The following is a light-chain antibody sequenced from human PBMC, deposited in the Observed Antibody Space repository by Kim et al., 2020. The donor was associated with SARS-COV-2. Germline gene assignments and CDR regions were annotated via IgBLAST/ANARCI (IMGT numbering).Light chain of an antibody. CDR3: AAWDGSLNHYV. V-gene: IGLV1-44*01. Sequence: ELTQPPSASGTPGQRVTISCFGSSSNIGHNPVNWYQHLPGTAPKLFIYNNNQRTSGVPDRFSASKSGTSASLAISGLHSQDEAEYYCAAWDGSLNHYV. CDR1: SSNIGHNP. CDR2: NNN. J-gene: IGLJ1*01.